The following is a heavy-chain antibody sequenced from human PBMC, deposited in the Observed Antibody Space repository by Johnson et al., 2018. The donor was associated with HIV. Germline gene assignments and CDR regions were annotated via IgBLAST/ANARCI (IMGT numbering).Heavy chain of an antibody. V-gene: IGHV3-30*04. Sequence: QVQLVESGGGVVQPGMSLRLSCAASGFTLSSYAMHLVRQAPGKGLEWVAVISSDGSNKYYADSVKGRFTISRDNSKNTLYLQMNSLRAEDTAVYYCARDKGHAFDIWGQGTMVTVS. CDR1: GFTLSSYA. CDR3: ARDKGHAFDI. CDR2: ISSDGSNK. J-gene: IGHJ3*02.